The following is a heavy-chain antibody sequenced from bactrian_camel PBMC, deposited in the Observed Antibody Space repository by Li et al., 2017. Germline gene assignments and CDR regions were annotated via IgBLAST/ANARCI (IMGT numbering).Heavy chain of an antibody. CDR1: AFVRSSAC. CDR3: AASYRPSPLECPNQGRPDLFEY. V-gene: IGHV3S53*01. J-gene: IGHJ5*01. Sequence: HVQLVESGGGSVQAGGSLRLSCALSAFVRSSACMAWFRQAPGKVREGVASIDSDGSTTYADSVKGRFAISQDNANNTVYLQINSLKPEDTAMYYCAASYRPSPLECPNQGRPDLFEYWGQGTQVTVS. D-gene: IGHD8*01. CDR2: IDSDGST.